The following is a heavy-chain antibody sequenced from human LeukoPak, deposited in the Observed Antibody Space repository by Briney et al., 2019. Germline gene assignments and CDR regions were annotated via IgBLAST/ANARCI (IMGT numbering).Heavy chain of an antibody. Sequence: GGSLRLSCAASGFTFSSYWMSWVRQAPGKGLEWVANIKQDGSEKYYVDSVKGRFTISRDNAKNSLYLQMNSLRAEDTAVYCCARDWGLSRGWSLASEKPEDYWGQGTLVTVSS. D-gene: IGHD6-19*01. CDR2: IKQDGSEK. J-gene: IGHJ4*02. CDR1: GFTFSSYW. CDR3: ARDWGLSRGWSLASEKPEDY. V-gene: IGHV3-7*01.